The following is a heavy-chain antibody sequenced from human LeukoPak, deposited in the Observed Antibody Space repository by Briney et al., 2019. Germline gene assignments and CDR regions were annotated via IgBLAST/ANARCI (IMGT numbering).Heavy chain of an antibody. V-gene: IGHV4-34*01. CDR2: INHSGST. D-gene: IGHD1-14*01. J-gene: IGHJ3*01. Sequence: KPSETLSLTCAVYGGSFSGYYWSWIRQPPGKGLEWIGEINHSGSTNYNPSLKSRVTISVDTSKNQFSLKLNSVTVADTAVYYCVTSITLAGWGGFDVWGQGTMVTVSS. CDR1: GGSFSGYY. CDR3: VTSITLAGWGGFDV.